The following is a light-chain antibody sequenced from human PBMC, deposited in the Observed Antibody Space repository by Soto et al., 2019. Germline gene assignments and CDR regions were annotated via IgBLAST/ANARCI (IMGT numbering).Light chain of an antibody. CDR1: SSDFGGYNY. CDR2: DVS. Sequence: QSVLTQPASVSGSPGQSITISCTGTSSDFGGYNYVSWYQQHPGKAPKLMIYDVSNRPSGVSSRFSGSKSGNTASLTISGLQAEDEADYYCSSYTSRSTLYVFGTGTKATVL. J-gene: IGLJ1*01. CDR3: SSYTSRSTLYV. V-gene: IGLV2-14*01.